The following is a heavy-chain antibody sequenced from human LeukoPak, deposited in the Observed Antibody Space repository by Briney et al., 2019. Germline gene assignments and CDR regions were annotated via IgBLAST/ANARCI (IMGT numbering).Heavy chain of an antibody. J-gene: IGHJ4*02. CDR2: INPNSGGT. V-gene: IGHV1-2*02. Sequence: ASVKVPCKASGYTFTGYYMHWVRQAPGQGLEWMGWINPNSGGTNYAQKFQGRVTMTRDTSISTAYMELSRLRSDDTAVYYCASWDWNDGFGHGYWGQGTLVTVSS. CDR3: ASWDWNDGFGHGY. CDR1: GYTFTGYY. D-gene: IGHD1-1*01.